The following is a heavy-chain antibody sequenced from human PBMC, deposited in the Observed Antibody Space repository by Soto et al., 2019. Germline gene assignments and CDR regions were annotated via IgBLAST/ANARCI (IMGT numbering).Heavy chain of an antibody. J-gene: IGHJ4*02. D-gene: IGHD6-13*01. CDR3: ARDSSDPAAGIFDY. CDR2: IKQDGSEK. V-gene: IGHV3-7*01. Sequence: EVQLVESGGGLVQPGGSLRLSCAASGFTFSSYWMSWVRQAPGKGLEWVANIKQDGSEKYYVDSVKGRFTISRDNAKNSLYLQMNSLRAEDTAVYYCARDSSDPAAGIFDYWGQGTLVTVSS. CDR1: GFTFSSYW.